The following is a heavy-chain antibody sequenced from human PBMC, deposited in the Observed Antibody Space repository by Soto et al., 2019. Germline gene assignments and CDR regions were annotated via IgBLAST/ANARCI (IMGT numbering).Heavy chain of an antibody. V-gene: IGHV3-74*01. J-gene: IGHJ5*01. D-gene: IGHD3-9*01. Sequence: PGGSLRISCEASGATFANYWMHWVRQVPGKGQERVSRISNDGSEITYADSVKGRLTASRDNTKNMVFLQMIILFVEVTAVYYCTIYISLMCFDSWGQVT. CDR3: TIYISLMCFDS. CDR1: GATFANYW. CDR2: ISNDGSEI.